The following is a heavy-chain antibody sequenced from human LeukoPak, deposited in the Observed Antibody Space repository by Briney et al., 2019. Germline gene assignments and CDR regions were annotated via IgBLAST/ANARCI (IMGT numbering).Heavy chain of an antibody. CDR2: INYSRNP. CDR3: ARETSQKGAHYMDV. V-gene: IGHV4-39*07. J-gene: IGHJ6*03. D-gene: IGHD3-16*01. CDR1: GGSTSSSSYY. Sequence: SETLSLTCTVSGGSTSSSSYYWGWIRQPPGKGLEWIGNINYSRNPYYNPSLKSRVTISVDTSKNQFSLKLSSVTAADTAVYYCARETSQKGAHYMDVWGKGTTVTISS.